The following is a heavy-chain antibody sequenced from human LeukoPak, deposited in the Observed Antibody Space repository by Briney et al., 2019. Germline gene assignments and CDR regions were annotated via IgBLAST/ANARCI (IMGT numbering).Heavy chain of an antibody. V-gene: IGHV1-2*06. Sequence: GASVKVSCKASGYTFTGYYMHWVRQAPGQGLEWMGRINPNGGGTNYAQKFQGRVTMTRDTSISTAYMELSRLRSDDTAVYYCARGRYSSGWYRGANWFDHWGQGTLVTVSS. J-gene: IGHJ5*02. CDR2: INPNGGGT. D-gene: IGHD6-19*01. CDR1: GYTFTGYY. CDR3: ARGRYSSGWYRGANWFDH.